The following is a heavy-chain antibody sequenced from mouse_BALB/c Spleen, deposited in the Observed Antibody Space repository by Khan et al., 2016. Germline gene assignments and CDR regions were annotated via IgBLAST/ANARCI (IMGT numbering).Heavy chain of an antibody. J-gene: IGHJ4*01. CDR3: AKGGRAMDY. V-gene: IGHV1-87*01. Sequence: QVQLQQSGAELARPGASVKLSCKASGYTFTSYWMQWVKQRPGQGLEWIGAIYPGDGDTRYTQKFKGKATLTAAKSSNTAYMQLSSLASEDSAVYYCAKGGRAMDYWGQGTSVTVAS. CDR2: IYPGDGDT. CDR1: GYTFTSYW.